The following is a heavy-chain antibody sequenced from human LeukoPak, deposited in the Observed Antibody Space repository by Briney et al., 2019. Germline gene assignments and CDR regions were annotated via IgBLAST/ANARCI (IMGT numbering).Heavy chain of an antibody. J-gene: IGHJ4*02. CDR1: GGSISSYY. CDR2: IYTSGST. Sequence: SETLSLTCTVSGGSISSYYWSWIRQPPGKGLEWIGYIYTSGSTSYNPSLKSRVTISVDTSKNQFSLKLSSVTAADTAVYYCARHLWAGPFDYWGQGTLVTVSS. D-gene: IGHD6-19*01. V-gene: IGHV4-4*09. CDR3: ARHLWAGPFDY.